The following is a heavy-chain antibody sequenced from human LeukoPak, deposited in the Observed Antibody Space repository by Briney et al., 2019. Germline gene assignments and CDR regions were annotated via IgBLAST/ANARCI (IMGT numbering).Heavy chain of an antibody. D-gene: IGHD3-3*01. V-gene: IGHV3-48*04. CDR1: GFTFSSYA. J-gene: IGHJ4*02. Sequence: GGSLRLSCAASGFTFSSYAMSWVRQAPGKGLEWVSYISSSGSAIYYADSMKGRFTISRDNAKNSLFLQMNSLRAEDTAVYYCARAYYTFWSAYGYWGQGTLVTVSS. CDR2: ISSSGSAI. CDR3: ARAYYTFWSAYGY.